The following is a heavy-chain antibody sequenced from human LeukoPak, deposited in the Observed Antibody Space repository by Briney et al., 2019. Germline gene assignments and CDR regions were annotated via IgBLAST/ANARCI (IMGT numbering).Heavy chain of an antibody. J-gene: IGHJ4*02. CDR2: MNPNSGNT. CDR1: GGTFSSYA. CDR3: ARVSFEKNIDY. V-gene: IGHV1-8*02. D-gene: IGHD2-15*01. Sequence: ASVKVSCKASGGTFSSYAINWVRQATGQGLEWMGWMNPNSGNTGYAQKFQGRVTMTRNTSISTAYMELSRLRSDDTAVYYCARVSFEKNIDYWGQGTLVTVSS.